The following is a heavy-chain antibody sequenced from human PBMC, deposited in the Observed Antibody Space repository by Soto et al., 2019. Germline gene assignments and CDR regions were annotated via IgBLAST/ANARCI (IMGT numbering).Heavy chain of an antibody. CDR3: PRGHYYYGREV. CDR2: IYYSVTT. J-gene: IGHJ6*02. V-gene: IGHV4-30-2*01. Sequence: PSETLSLTCTVSNGSVSSGTYSWSWVRQPPGKGLEWIGYIYYSVTTYYTPSLKSRLTMSMDRANDHFSLNLTSVTAADTAVYFCPRGHYYYGREVWGQGITVSVSS. CDR1: NGSVSSGTYS.